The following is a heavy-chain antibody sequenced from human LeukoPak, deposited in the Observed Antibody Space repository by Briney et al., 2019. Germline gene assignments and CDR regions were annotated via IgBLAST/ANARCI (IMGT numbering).Heavy chain of an antibody. CDR2: ILHSGDT. J-gene: IGHJ3*02. V-gene: IGHV4-4*02. Sequence: ETLSLTCAVSGGSISRSNWWSWVRQPPGKGLEWIGDILHSGDTNYNASLRSRLTISLDKSRNQFSLKLSSVTAADTAVYYCARDPGSGDYVSAFDIWGQGTMVTVSS. CDR3: ARDPGSGDYVSAFDI. CDR1: GGSISRSNW. D-gene: IGHD4-17*01.